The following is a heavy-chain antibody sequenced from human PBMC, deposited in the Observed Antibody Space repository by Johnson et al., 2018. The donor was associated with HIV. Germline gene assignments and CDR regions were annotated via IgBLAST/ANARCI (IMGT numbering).Heavy chain of an antibody. CDR1: GFTFSSYA. V-gene: IGHV3-30*04. CDR3: AKDWGERYFDWTYDAFDS. D-gene: IGHD3-9*01. J-gene: IGHJ3*02. CDR2: ISYDGSNK. Sequence: VQLVESGGGVVQPGRSLRLSCAASGFTFSSYAMHWVRQAPGKGLEWVAVISYDGSNKYYADSVKGRFTISRDNSKNTLYLQMNSLRAEDTAVYYCAKDWGERYFDWTYDAFDSWGQGTMVTVSS.